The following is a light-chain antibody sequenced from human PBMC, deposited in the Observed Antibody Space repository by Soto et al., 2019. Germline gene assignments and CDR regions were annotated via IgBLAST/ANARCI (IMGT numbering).Light chain of an antibody. V-gene: IGLV2-14*01. Sequence: QSALTQPASWSGSLGQSITISCSGTSSDVGAYNYVSWYQQYPGKAPKLMIYHVTDRPSGVSNRFSGSKSGNTASLTISGLQAEDEADYYCCSYTTSNTFVFGTGTKVTVL. CDR3: CSYTTSNTFV. J-gene: IGLJ1*01. CDR2: HVT. CDR1: SSDVGAYNY.